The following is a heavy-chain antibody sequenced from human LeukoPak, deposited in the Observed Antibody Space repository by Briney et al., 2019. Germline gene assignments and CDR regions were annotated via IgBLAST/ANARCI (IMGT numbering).Heavy chain of an antibody. Sequence: SETLSLTCTVSGDSISINYNWGWIRQPPGKGLEWIVSIFYSGATYYSPSLKSRVTISVDTSKNQFSLKLSSMTAADTAVYYCVRHRQWLLFPDYWGQGTLVTVSS. CDR2: IFYSGAT. CDR3: VRHRQWLLFPDY. J-gene: IGHJ4*02. CDR1: GDSISINYN. D-gene: IGHD6-19*01. V-gene: IGHV4-39*01.